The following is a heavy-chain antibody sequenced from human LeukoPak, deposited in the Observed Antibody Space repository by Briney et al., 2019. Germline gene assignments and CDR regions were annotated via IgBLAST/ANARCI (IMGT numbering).Heavy chain of an antibody. D-gene: IGHD3-9*01. J-gene: IGHJ4*02. CDR3: AKERALYDILTGYSSQYYFDY. Sequence: GGSLRLSCAASGFTFSSYEMNWVRQAPGKGLEWVSYISSSGSTIYYADSVKGRFTISRDNAKNSLYLQMNSLRAEDTAVYYCAKERALYDILTGYSSQYYFDYWGQGTLVTVSS. V-gene: IGHV3-48*03. CDR1: GFTFSSYE. CDR2: ISSSGSTI.